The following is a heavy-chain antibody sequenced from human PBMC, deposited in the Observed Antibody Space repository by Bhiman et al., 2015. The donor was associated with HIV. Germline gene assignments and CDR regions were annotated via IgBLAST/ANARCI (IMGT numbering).Heavy chain of an antibody. V-gene: IGHV3-15*01. CDR3: TTDLAAVGSGAFDI. CDR1: GFTFSNAW. J-gene: IGHJ3*02. D-gene: IGHD6-13*01. Sequence: EVQLVESGGGLVKPGGSLRLSCAASGFTFSNAWMSWVRQAPGKGLEWVGRIKSKTDGGTTDYAAPVKGRFTISRDDSKTTLYLQMNSLKTEDTAVYYCTTDLAAVGSGAFDIWGQGTMVTVSS. CDR2: IKSKTDGGTT.